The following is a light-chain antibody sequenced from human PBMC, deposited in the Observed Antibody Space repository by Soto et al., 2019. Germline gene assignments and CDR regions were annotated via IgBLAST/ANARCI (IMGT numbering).Light chain of an antibody. CDR3: YSAADNIVV. CDR2: KDS. V-gene: IGLV3-27*01. CDR1: VLAKKY. J-gene: IGLJ2*01. Sequence: SYELTQPSSVSVSPGQTARITCSGDVLAKKYARWFQQKPGQAPVLVIYKDSERPSGIPERFSGSSSGTTVTLTISWAQVEDEADYYCYSAADNIVVFGGGTKLTVL.